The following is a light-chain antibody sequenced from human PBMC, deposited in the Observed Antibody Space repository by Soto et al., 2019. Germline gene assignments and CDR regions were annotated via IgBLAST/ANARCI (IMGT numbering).Light chain of an antibody. J-gene: IGKJ5*01. CDR2: GAS. Sequence: EIVLTQSPATLSLSPGERATLSCRASQSIDRYLAWYQQKPGQAPRLLIYGASTRATGIPARFSGGGSGTEFTLTISSLQSEDFAVYYCQQYNYWPPITFGQGTRLEIK. CDR1: QSIDRY. V-gene: IGKV3-15*01. CDR3: QQYNYWPPIT.